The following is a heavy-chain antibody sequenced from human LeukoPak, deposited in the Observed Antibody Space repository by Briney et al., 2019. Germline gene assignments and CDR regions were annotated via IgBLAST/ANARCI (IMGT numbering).Heavy chain of an antibody. CDR3: ARAGGYGLIDY. J-gene: IGHJ4*02. D-gene: IGHD5-18*01. CDR2: IYYSGST. Sequence: SETLSLTCTVSGGSISSNSYYWGWIRQPPGKGLEWIGSIYYSGSTYYNPSLKNRLTISVDTSKNQFSLKVGSMTAADTAVYYCARAGGYGLIDYWGQGTMVTVSS. CDR1: GGSISSNSYY. V-gene: IGHV4-39*07.